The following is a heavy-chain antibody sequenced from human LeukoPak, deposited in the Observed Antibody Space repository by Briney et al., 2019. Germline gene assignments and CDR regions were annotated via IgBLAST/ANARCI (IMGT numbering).Heavy chain of an antibody. D-gene: IGHD6-25*01. V-gene: IGHV3-48*03. J-gene: IGHJ4*02. CDR2: ISGSGNTI. CDR1: GFTFGAYE. Sequence: GGSLRLSCTASGFTFGAYEMNWVRQAPGKGLEWISYISGSGNTIYYADSVKGRFTISRNDAKNSLFLRMNSLTAEDTAVYYCARVGKAATSLDYWGQGTLVTVSS. CDR3: ARVGKAATSLDY.